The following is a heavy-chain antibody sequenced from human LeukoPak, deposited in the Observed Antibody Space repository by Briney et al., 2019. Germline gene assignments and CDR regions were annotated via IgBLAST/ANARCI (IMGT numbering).Heavy chain of an antibody. Sequence: SETLSLTCTVSGGSIISSSYYWCWIRQPPGKGLEWIGSIYYSGSTYYNPSLKSRLTISVDTSKNQFSLKLSSVTAADTAVYYCAREQNQLQYYYGSGKCDYWGQGTLVTVSS. J-gene: IGHJ4*02. V-gene: IGHV4-39*07. CDR2: IYYSGST. D-gene: IGHD3-10*01. CDR1: GGSIISSSYY. CDR3: AREQNQLQYYYGSGKCDY.